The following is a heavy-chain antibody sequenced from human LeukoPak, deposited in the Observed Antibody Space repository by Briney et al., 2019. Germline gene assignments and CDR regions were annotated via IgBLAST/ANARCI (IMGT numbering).Heavy chain of an antibody. CDR2: IYYSGST. V-gene: IGHV4-59*02. CDR3: ARDVFTDDAFDI. CDR1: GGSVSSYY. Sequence: SETLSLTCTVSGGSVSSYYWSWIRQPPGKGLEWIGYIYYSGSTNYNPSLKSRVTISVDTSKNQFSLKLSSVTAADTAVHYCARDVFTDDAFDIWGQGTMVTVSS. D-gene: IGHD3-16*01. J-gene: IGHJ3*02.